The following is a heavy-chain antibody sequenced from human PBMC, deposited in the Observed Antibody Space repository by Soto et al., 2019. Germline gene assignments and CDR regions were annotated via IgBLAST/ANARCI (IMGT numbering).Heavy chain of an antibody. Sequence: QVQLQESGPGLVKPSQTLSLTCTVSGGSISSDDYYWSWIRQPPGKGLEWIGYIYYSGSTYYNPTLKSRVTRSVDTSKNQFSLKLSSVTAADTAVYYCARGWGRGYSYGYFDYWGQGTLVTVSS. J-gene: IGHJ4*02. V-gene: IGHV4-30-4*01. D-gene: IGHD5-18*01. CDR3: ARGWGRGYSYGYFDY. CDR2: IYYSGST. CDR1: GGSISSDDYY.